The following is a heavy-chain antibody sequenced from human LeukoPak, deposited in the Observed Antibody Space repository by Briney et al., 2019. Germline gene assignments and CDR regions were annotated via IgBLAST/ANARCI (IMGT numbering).Heavy chain of an antibody. D-gene: IGHD5-18*01. Sequence: SETLSLTCTVSGGSISSSSYYWGWIRQPPGKGLEWIGSIYYSGSTYYNPSLKSRVTISVDTSKNQFSLKLSSVTAADTAVYYCARRGAPRGYSYDPFDYWGQGTLVTVSS. CDR3: ARRGAPRGYSYDPFDY. CDR1: GGSISSSSYY. V-gene: IGHV4-39*01. J-gene: IGHJ4*02. CDR2: IYYSGST.